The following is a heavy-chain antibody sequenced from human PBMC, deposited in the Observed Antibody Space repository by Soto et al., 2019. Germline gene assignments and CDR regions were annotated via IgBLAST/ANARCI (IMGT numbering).Heavy chain of an antibody. CDR3: ARIDDAFDI. CDR1: GFTFSSYG. V-gene: IGHV3-23*01. J-gene: IGHJ3*02. Sequence: GGSLRLSCAASGFTFSSYGMSWVRQAPGKGLEWVSAISGSGGSTYYAESVKGRFTISRDNAKNSLYLQMNSLRAEDTAVYYCARIDDAFDIWGQGTMVTVSS. D-gene: IGHD2-15*01. CDR2: ISGSGGST.